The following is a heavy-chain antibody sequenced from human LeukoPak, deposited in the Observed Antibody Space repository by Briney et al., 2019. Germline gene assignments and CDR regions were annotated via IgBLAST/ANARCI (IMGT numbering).Heavy chain of an antibody. J-gene: IGHJ4*02. CDR1: GFTFSNAW. Sequence: GGSLRLSCAASGFTFSNAWMSWVRQAPGKGLEWVGRIKSKTDGGTTDYAAPVKGRFTISRDDSKNTLYLQMNSLKTEDTAVYYCTTGRYCTNGVCYTPFGRGTRSDYWGQGTLVTVSS. D-gene: IGHD2-8*01. V-gene: IGHV3-15*01. CDR3: TTGRYCTNGVCYTPFGRGTRSDY. CDR2: IKSKTDGGTT.